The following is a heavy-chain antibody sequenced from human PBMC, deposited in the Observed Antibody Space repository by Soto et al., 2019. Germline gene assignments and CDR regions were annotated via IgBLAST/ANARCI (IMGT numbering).Heavy chain of an antibody. CDR3: AREKGYISGPKNFDY. D-gene: IGHD5-12*01. V-gene: IGHV4-30-4*01. J-gene: IGHJ4*02. CDR1: GASISSGDYF. CDR2: IYDSGSS. Sequence: SETLSLTCTVSGASISSGDYFWSWIRQSPGKGLEWIGYIYDSGSSYYNPSLKSRVSMSVDTSKNQFSLKLSSVTAADAAVYYCAREKGYISGPKNFDYWGQGTLVTVSS.